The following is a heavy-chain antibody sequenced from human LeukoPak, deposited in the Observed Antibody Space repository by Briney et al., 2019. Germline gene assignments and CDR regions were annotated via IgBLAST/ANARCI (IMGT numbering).Heavy chain of an antibody. J-gene: IGHJ4*02. CDR1: GSSLTDLS. V-gene: IGHV1-24*01. D-gene: IGHD3-22*01. CDR3: ATVRPYYGNSGPYYFHF. Sequence: ASVDVSCKVSGSSLTDLSMHWVRQTPENGLEGMGGFDPEDEETIYAQKFQGRVTMTEDTSTDTAFMELSGLRSEDSAVYFCATVRPYYGNSGPYYFHFWGQGTRVTVSS. CDR2: FDPEDEET.